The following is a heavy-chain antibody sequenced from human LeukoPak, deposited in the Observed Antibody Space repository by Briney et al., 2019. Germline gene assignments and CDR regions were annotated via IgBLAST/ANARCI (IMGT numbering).Heavy chain of an antibody. V-gene: IGHV1-2*06. CDR2: INPNSGGT. CDR3: ARDGYCSSTSCLPDY. J-gene: IGHJ4*02. CDR1: GYTFTGYY. Sequence: ASVKVSCKASGYTFTGYYMHWVRQAPGQGLEWMGRINPNSGGTNYARKFQGRVTMTRDTSISTAYMELSRLRSDDTAVYYCARDGYCSSTSCLPDYWGQGTLVTVSS. D-gene: IGHD2-2*01.